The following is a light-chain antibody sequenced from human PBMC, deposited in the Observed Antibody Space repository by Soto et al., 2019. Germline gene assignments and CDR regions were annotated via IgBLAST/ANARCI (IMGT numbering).Light chain of an antibody. V-gene: IGKV3-15*01. CDR1: QSVSST. Sequence: EIVMTQSPATLSVSPGERATLSCRASQSVSSTLDWYQQKPVQAPRLLVYGASTRATDIPARFTGSGSGTAFTLTIGSLQSEDFAVYYCQQYNSWPLTFGQGTKVEIK. CDR2: GAS. CDR3: QQYNSWPLT. J-gene: IGKJ1*01.